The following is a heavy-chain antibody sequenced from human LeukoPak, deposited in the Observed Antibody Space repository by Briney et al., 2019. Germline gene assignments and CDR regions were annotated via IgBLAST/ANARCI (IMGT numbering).Heavy chain of an antibody. V-gene: IGHV4-4*02. CDR3: ARTSYDSSGYYYIPLEY. Sequence: SETLSLTCAVSGGSISSSNWWSGVRQPPGKGLEWIGEIYHSGSTNYNPSLNSRVTISVDKSKNQFSLRLSSVTAADTAVYYCARTSYDSSGYYYIPLEYWGQGTLVTVSS. CDR2: IYHSGST. CDR1: GGSISSSNW. J-gene: IGHJ4*02. D-gene: IGHD3-22*01.